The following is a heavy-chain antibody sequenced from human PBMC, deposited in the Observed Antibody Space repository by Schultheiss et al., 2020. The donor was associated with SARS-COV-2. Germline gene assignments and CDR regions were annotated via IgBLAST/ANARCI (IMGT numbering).Heavy chain of an antibody. CDR3: ARGTTSRSDDS. D-gene: IGHD2/OR15-2a*01. CDR2: IYNSGST. CDR1: GGSISSGGYY. Sequence: SETLSLTCTVSGGSISSGGYYWSWIRQHPGKGLEWIGYIYNSGSTYYNPSLESRVTISVDTSKNQFSLKLSSVTAADTAVYYCARGTTSRSDDSWGQGTLVTVSS. J-gene: IGHJ4*02. V-gene: IGHV4-31*03.